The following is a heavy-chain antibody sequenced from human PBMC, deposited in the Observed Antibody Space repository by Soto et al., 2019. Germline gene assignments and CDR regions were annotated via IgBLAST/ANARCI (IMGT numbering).Heavy chain of an antibody. V-gene: IGHV3-73*01. CDR2: IRSKANSYAT. CDR1: GFTFSGSA. CDR3: TSDKMAYYYDSSGYSDYWYFDL. D-gene: IGHD3-22*01. Sequence: GGSLRLSCAASGFTFSGSAMHWVRQASGKGLGWVGRIRSKANSYATAYAASVKGRFTISRDDSKNTAYLQMNSLKTEDTAVYYCTSDKMAYYYDSSGYSDYWYFDLWGRGTLVTVSS. J-gene: IGHJ2*01.